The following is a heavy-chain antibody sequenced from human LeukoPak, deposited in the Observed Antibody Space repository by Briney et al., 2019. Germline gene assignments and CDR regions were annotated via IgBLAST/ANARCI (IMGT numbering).Heavy chain of an antibody. J-gene: IGHJ4*02. CDR3: AASVPRTRIFDS. CDR2: ISSDSGSI. V-gene: IGHV3-21*01. Sequence: GGSLRLSCAASGFTFSSYSMNWVRQAPGKGLEWVSIISSDSGSIAYADSARGRFTISRDNAKNSLYLQMNSLRAEDTAVYYCAASVPRTRIFDSGGQGILVTVSS. D-gene: IGHD1-14*01. CDR1: GFTFSSYS.